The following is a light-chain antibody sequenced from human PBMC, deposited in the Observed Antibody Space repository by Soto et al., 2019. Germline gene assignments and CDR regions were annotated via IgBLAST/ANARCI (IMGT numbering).Light chain of an antibody. J-gene: IGKJ1*01. V-gene: IGKV1-5*03. Sequence: DIEMTQSPSTLSASVGDRVTITCRASQSISVWLAWYQQKEGKAPSLLIYKASRLESGVPSRLRGSGSETEFTITISGLQTGDSATYYCQQYNSSSPTFGQGTQVDIK. CDR1: QSISVW. CDR3: QQYNSSSPT. CDR2: KAS.